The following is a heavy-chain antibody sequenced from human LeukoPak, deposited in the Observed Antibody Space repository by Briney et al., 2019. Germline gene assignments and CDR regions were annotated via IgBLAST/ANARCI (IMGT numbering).Heavy chain of an antibody. Sequence: ASVKVSCRASGGTFTSYDINWVRQAPGQGLEWMGWMNPNSGNTGYAQKFQGRVTITRNTPISTAYMELSSLRSEDTAVYYCARAPRIAAAGTDWFDPWGQGTLVTVSS. CDR1: GGTFTSYD. D-gene: IGHD6-13*01. V-gene: IGHV1-8*03. CDR3: ARAPRIAAAGTDWFDP. CDR2: MNPNSGNT. J-gene: IGHJ5*02.